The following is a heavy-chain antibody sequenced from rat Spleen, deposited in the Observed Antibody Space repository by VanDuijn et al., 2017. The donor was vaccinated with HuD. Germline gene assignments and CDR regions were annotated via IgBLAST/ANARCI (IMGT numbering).Heavy chain of an antibody. CDR2: IWGKGHI. CDR3: ASRNNFDY. Sequence: QVQLRESGPGLVQPSQTLSLTCTVSGLSLSSYGVIWVRQPPGKGLEWMGVIWGKGHINYNSALKSRLSISSETSKSQVYLKMNSLQTEDTATYYCASRNNFDYWGQGVMVTVSS. V-gene: IGHV2-13*01. J-gene: IGHJ2*01. CDR1: GLSLSSYG.